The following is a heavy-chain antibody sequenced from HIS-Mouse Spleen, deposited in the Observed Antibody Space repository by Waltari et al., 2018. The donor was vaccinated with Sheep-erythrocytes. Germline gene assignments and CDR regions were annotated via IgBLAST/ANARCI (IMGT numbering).Heavy chain of an antibody. D-gene: IGHD4-4*01. CDR1: VFAFSSYG. V-gene: IGHV3-30*18. CDR3: AKREGYSNYYFDY. J-gene: IGHJ4*02. CDR2: ISYDGSNK. Sequence: QVQLVEPGGGVVPSGRSLRLSCAASVFAFSSYGTHWVRQAPGKGLEWVAVISYDGSNKYYADSVKGRFTISRDNSKNTLYLQMNSLRAEDTAVYYCAKREGYSNYYFDYWGQGTLVTVSS.